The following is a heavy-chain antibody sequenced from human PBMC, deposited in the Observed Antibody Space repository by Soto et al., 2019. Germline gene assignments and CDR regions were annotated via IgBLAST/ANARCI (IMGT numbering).Heavy chain of an antibody. D-gene: IGHD5-12*01. V-gene: IGHV5-51*01. J-gene: IGHJ4*02. Sequence: LGESLKISCKASGYSFPNYWIGWVRQMPGKGLEWMGIIYPGDSDTRYSPSFQGQVTISADKSVSTAYLQWSSLKASDTAMYYCATPRDGYISWGQGTLVTVSS. CDR3: ATPRDGYIS. CDR2: IYPGDSDT. CDR1: GYSFPNYW.